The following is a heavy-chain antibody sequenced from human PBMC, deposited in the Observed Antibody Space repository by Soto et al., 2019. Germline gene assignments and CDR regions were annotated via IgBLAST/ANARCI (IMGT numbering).Heavy chain of an antibody. V-gene: IGHV1-18*01. CDR3: ASEITFGGVISPGAFDI. CDR2: VSAYNGET. D-gene: IGHD3-16*02. Sequence: ASVKVSCKASGYTFTNYGINWVRQAPGQGLEWLGWVSAYNGETRYAQRVQARVIMTTDTSTTTAYMELRSLRSDDTAVYYCASEITFGGVISPGAFDIWGQGTMVTVSS. CDR1: GYTFTNYG. J-gene: IGHJ3*02.